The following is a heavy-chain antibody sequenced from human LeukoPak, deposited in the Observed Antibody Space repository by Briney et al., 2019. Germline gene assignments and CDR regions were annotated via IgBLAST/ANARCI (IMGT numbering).Heavy chain of an antibody. J-gene: IGHJ3*01. CDR3: ARGGYSSGWSRSAFDV. D-gene: IGHD6-19*01. CDR1: XFTFTIYT. V-gene: IGHV3-48*02. Sequence: GGSLRLSCLXXXFTFTIYTMKWVRQAPGKGREWVSYVSIMSGSIYYANSVKVRFSIPRDNAKNSLYLQMTSLKDEDTAMYYCARGGYSSGWSRSAFDVWGQGTMVTVSS. CDR2: VSIMSGSI.